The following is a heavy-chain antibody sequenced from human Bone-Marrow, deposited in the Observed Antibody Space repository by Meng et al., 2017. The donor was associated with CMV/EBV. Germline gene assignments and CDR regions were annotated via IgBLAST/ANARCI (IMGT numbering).Heavy chain of an antibody. V-gene: IGHV1-69*10. Sequence: SVKVSCKASGGTFSSYAISWVRQAPGQGLEWMGGIIPILGIANYAQKFQGRVTITADKSTSTAYMELSSLRSEDTAVYYCAREGRDREFDYWGQGPLVTVYS. D-gene: IGHD3-22*01. CDR3: AREGRDREFDY. CDR1: GGTFSSYA. J-gene: IGHJ4*02. CDR2: IIPILGIA.